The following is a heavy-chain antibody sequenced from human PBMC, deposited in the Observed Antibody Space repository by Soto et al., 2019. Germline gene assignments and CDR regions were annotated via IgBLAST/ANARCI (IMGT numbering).Heavy chain of an antibody. CDR1: GFTFSSYA. CDR2: ISGSGGST. V-gene: IGHV3-23*01. D-gene: IGHD3-9*01. Sequence: EVQLLESGGGLVQPGGSLRLSCAASGFTFSSYAMSWVRQAPGKGLEWVSAISGSGGSTYYADSVKGRFTISRDKSKNTLYLQMNSLRAEDTAVYYCATQKGYDILTGPMGYWGQGTLVTVSS. CDR3: ATQKGYDILTGPMGY. J-gene: IGHJ4*02.